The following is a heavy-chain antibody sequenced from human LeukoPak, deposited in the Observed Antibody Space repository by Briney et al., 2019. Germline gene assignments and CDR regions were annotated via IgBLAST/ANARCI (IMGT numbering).Heavy chain of an antibody. Sequence: HPGGSLRLSCAASGFTFDDYTMHWVRQAPGKGLEWVSLISWDGGSTYYADSVKGRFTISRGNSKNSLYLQMNSLRTEDTALYYCAKGSYGVYYFDYWGQGTLVTVSS. CDR1: GFTFDDYT. J-gene: IGHJ4*02. D-gene: IGHD4-17*01. CDR3: AKGSYGVYYFDY. V-gene: IGHV3-43*01. CDR2: ISWDGGST.